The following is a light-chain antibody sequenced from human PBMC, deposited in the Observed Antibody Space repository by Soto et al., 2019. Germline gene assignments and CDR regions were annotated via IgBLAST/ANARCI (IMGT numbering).Light chain of an antibody. V-gene: IGKV3-11*01. CDR3: QQRSNWPPWT. CDR1: QSVSSY. Sequence: TQSPATLSLSPGERATLSCRASQSVSSYLAWYQQKPGQAPGLLIYDASNRATGIPARFSGSGSGTDFTLTISSLEPEDFAVYYCQQRSNWPPWTFGQGTKVEIK. CDR2: DAS. J-gene: IGKJ1*01.